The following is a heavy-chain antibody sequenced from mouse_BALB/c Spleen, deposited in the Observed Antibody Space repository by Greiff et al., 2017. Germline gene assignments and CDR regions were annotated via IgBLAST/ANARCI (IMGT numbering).Heavy chain of an antibody. D-gene: IGHD2-4*01. CDR2: IYPGNSDT. CDR1: GYSFTSYW. Sequence: VQLQQSGTVLARPGASVKMSCKASGYSFTSYWMHWVKQRPGQGLEWVGAIYPGNSDTSYNQKFKGKAKLTAVTSASSAYMVLSSLTNEDSAVYDCSSGDYDLAWFAYWGQGTLVTVSA. V-gene: IGHV1-5*01. CDR3: SSGDYDLAWFAY. J-gene: IGHJ3*01.